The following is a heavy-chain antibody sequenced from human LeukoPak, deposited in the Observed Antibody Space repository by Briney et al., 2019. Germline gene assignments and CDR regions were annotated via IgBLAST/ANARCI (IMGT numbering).Heavy chain of an antibody. D-gene: IGHD3-16*01. CDR2: INEDGNQK. V-gene: IGHV3-7*04. J-gene: IGHJ5*02. Sequence: PGGSLRLSCAASGFTFSTYWMIWVRQAPGKGLEWVANINEDGNQKHYADSVKGRFTISRDNAKDSLYLQMNSLRAEDTAVYYCAMGYYDGGVYHANWFDPWGQGTLVTVSS. CDR3: AMGYYDGGVYHANWFDP. CDR1: GFTFSTYW.